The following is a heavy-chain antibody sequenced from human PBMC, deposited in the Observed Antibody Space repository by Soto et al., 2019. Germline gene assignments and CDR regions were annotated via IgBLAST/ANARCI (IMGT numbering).Heavy chain of an antibody. CDR1: GFIFSRYG. V-gene: IGHV3-30*03. J-gene: IGHJ4*02. Sequence: PGGSLRLSCGGSGFIFSRYGMHWVRQAPGKGLEWVTGISYDGGERFYADSVKGRFTISRDNSKNRLDLQMSSLRPEDTAVYYCSTDLPLYWRSDCNFDFCREGTLVTVSS. CDR3: STDLPLYWRSDCNFDF. D-gene: IGHD2-21*02. CDR2: ISYDGGER.